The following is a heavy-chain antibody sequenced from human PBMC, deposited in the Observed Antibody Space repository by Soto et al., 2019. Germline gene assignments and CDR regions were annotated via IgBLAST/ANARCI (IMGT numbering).Heavy chain of an antibody. V-gene: IGHV6-1*01. CDR2: TYYRSKWYN. J-gene: IGHJ6*02. Sequence: SQTLSLTCAISGDSVSSNSAAWNWIRQSPSRGLEWLGRTYYRSKWYNDYAVSVKSRITINPDTSKNQFSLQLNSVTPEDTAVYYCARETSLSNYDILTGYIRDNYYYYGMDVWGQGTTVTVSS. CDR3: ARETSLSNYDILTGYIRDNYYYYGMDV. D-gene: IGHD3-9*01. CDR1: GDSVSSNSAA.